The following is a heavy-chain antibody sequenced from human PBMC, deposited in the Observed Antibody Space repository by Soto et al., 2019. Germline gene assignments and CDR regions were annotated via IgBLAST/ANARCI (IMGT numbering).Heavy chain of an antibody. J-gene: IGHJ4*02. Sequence: SETLSLTCTVAGGSVSSSSYYGGWIRQPPGKGLEWMGSIYYSGSTYYTPSPKSRVTISVDTSKNQFSQKPSSVTAADTAVYYCARHGVAVAGTFFAYWGQGTLVTVSS. V-gene: IGHV4-39*01. D-gene: IGHD6-19*01. CDR2: IYYSGST. CDR1: GGSVSSSSYY. CDR3: ARHGVAVAGTFFAY.